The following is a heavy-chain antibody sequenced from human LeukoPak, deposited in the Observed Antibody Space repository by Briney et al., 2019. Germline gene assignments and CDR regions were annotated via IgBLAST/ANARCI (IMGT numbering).Heavy chain of an antibody. CDR1: GFTFDDYG. CDR2: INWNGDTT. V-gene: IGHV3-20*04. D-gene: IGHD5-12*01. Sequence: PGGSLRLSCVASGFTFDDYGMSWVRQAPGKGLEWVSGINWNGDTTGYADSVKGRLTISRDNSKNSLYLQMNRLRAEDTALYYCARRVATLDYYYYMDVWGKGTTVTVSS. J-gene: IGHJ6*03. CDR3: ARRVATLDYYYYMDV.